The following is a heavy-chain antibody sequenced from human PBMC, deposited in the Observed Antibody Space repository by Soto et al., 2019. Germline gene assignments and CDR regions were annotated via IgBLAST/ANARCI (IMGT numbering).Heavy chain of an antibody. Sequence: EVQLVESGGGLVQPGESLRLSCAASGFTVSSNYMSWVRQAPGKGLEWVSIIYSGGSTYYADSVKGRFTISRDNSKHTLDLEMKSLRAEDTAVYYCARDSIVGATNTFDCWGQGTLVTVSS. J-gene: IGHJ4*02. CDR2: IYSGGST. CDR1: GFTVSSNY. V-gene: IGHV3-66*01. CDR3: ARDSIVGATNTFDC. D-gene: IGHD1-26*01.